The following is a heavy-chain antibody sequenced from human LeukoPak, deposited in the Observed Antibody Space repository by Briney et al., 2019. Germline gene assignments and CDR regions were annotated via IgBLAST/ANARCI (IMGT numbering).Heavy chain of an antibody. CDR2: INPNSGGT. V-gene: IGHV1-2*02. J-gene: IGHJ5*02. CDR1: GYTFTGYY. D-gene: IGHD2-21*01. Sequence: ASVKVSCKASGYTFTGYYMHSVRQAPGQGLEWMGWINPNSGGTNYAQKFQGRVTMTRDTSISTAYMELSRLRSDDTAVYYCARDAAYCGGDCYSWGQGTLVTVSS. CDR3: ARDAAYCGGDCYS.